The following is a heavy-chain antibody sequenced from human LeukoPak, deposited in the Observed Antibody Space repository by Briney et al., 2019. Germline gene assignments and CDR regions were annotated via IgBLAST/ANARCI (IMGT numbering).Heavy chain of an antibody. V-gene: IGHV1-8*01. CDR3: ARAAQSIAAVGTTDFQH. J-gene: IGHJ1*01. D-gene: IGHD6-13*01. CDR1: GYTFTSYD. Sequence: ASVKVSRKASGYTFTSYDINWVRQAPAPGLEWMGWMNPNSGNTGYSQKFKGRGTMTRNTSLSTAYMELSSLRSEDTALYYCARAAQSIAAVGTTDFQHWGQGTLVTVSS. CDR2: MNPNSGNT.